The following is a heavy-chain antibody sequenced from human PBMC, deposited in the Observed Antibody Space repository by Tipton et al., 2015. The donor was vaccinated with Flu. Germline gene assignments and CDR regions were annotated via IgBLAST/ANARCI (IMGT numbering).Heavy chain of an antibody. CDR3: ARGPLPDSNWYNGLDV. V-gene: IGHV3-13*01. J-gene: IGHJ6*02. CDR1: GFTFSSYD. CDR2: IGTSGDT. D-gene: IGHD6-13*01. Sequence: SLRLSCEASGFTFSSYDMHWVRQTTGKGLQWVSGIGTSGDTYYPGSVKGRFTISGENAKNSVYLQMRSLRVGDTAVYYCARGPLPDSNWYNGLDVWGQGITVTVFS.